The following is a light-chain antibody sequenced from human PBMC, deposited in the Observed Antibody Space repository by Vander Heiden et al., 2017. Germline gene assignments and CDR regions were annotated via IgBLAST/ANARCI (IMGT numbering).Light chain of an antibody. J-gene: IGKJ1*01. CDR1: QGISSY. V-gene: IGKV1-8*01. CDR2: AAS. CDR3: QQDDSYLWT. Sequence: AIRMTQSPSSFSASTGDRVTITCRASQGISSYLAWYQQKPGKAPKLLIYAASTLQRGVPSRFSGSGSGTDFTLTISCLQSEDFATYYCQQDDSYLWTFGQGTKVEIK.